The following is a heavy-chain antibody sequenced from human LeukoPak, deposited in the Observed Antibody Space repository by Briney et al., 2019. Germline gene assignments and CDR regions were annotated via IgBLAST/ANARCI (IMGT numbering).Heavy chain of an antibody. D-gene: IGHD6-19*01. V-gene: IGHV1-69*05. J-gene: IGHJ4*02. CDR1: GFTFGDYA. Sequence: AGGSLRLSCTASGFTFGDYAISWVRQAPGQGLEWMGRIIPIFGTANYAQKFQGRVTITTDESTSTAYMELSSLRSEDTAVYYCATEWLAVAGTRYFDYWGQGTLVTVSS. CDR2: IIPIFGTA. CDR3: ATEWLAVAGTRYFDY.